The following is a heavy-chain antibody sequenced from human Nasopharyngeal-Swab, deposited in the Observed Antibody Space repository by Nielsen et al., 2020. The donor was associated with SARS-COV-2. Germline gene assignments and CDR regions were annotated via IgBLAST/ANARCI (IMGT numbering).Heavy chain of an antibody. J-gene: IGHJ6*03. CDR2: VYVSGSA. V-gene: IGHV4-30-4*01. CDR3: ARVSPPYINYGQYYHLYMDV. CDR1: GGSISSGDYY. Sequence: SETLSLTCTVSGGSISSGDYYWSWIRQPPGKGLEWIGYVYVSGSAYYNPSLKSRVTISIDPSKNQFSLKLSTVTSADTAVFYCARVSPPYINYGQYYHLYMDVWGKGTTVAVSS. D-gene: IGHD4-11*01.